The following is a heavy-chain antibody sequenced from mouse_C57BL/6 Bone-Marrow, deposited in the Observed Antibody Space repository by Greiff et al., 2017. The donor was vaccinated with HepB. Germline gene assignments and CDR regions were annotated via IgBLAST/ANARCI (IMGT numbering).Heavy chain of an antibody. D-gene: IGHD1-1*01. Sequence: EVKLVESGGGLVKPGGSLKLSCAASGFTFSSYAMSWVRQTPEKRLEWVATISDGGSYTYYPDNVKGRFTISRDNAKNNLYLQMSHLKSEDTAMYYCARDRRLLRSGYFDVWGTGTTVTVSS. CDR3: ARDRRLLRSGYFDV. J-gene: IGHJ1*03. CDR1: GFTFSSYA. CDR2: ISDGGSYT. V-gene: IGHV5-4*01.